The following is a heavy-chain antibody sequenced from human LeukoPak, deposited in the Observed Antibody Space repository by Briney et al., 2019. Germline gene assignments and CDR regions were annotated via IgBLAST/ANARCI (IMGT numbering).Heavy chain of an antibody. CDR3: AKDGGVWFGESNDY. J-gene: IGHJ4*02. V-gene: IGHV3-23*01. D-gene: IGHD3-10*01. CDR1: GFTFSSYG. Sequence: PGGTLRLSCAASGFTFSSYGMSWVRQAPGKGLEWVSAISGSGGSTYYADSVKGRFTISRDNFKNTLYLQMNSLRAEGTAVYYCAKDGGVWFGESNDYWGQGTLVTVSS. CDR2: ISGSGGST.